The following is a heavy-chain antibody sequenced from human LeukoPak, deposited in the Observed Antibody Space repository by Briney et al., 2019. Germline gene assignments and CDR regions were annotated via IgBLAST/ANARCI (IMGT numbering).Heavy chain of an antibody. V-gene: IGHV4-34*01. CDR1: GGSFSGYY. D-gene: IGHD3-10*01. J-gene: IGHJ5*02. CDR3: ARDFNLQTGGFDP. CDR2: INHSGST. Sequence: SETLSLTCAVYGGSFSGYYWSWIRQPPGKGLEWIGEINHSGSTNYNPSLKSRVTISVDTSKNQFSLKLSSVTAADTAVYYCARDFNLQTGGFDPWGQGTLVTVSS.